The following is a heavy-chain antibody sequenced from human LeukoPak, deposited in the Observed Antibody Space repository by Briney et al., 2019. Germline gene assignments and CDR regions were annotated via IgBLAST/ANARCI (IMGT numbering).Heavy chain of an antibody. CDR2: MYYSGST. D-gene: IGHD3-22*01. J-gene: IGHJ4*02. Sequence: SETMSLTCTVSGGSIRRSSYYWGWIRQPPGKGLEWIGSMYYSGSTYYNPSLKSRVTISVDTSKNQFSLKLSSATAADTAVYYCARHRTIYYDSSGYWVWGQGTLVTVSS. CDR1: GGSIRRSSYY. V-gene: IGHV4-39*01. CDR3: ARHRTIYYDSSGYWV.